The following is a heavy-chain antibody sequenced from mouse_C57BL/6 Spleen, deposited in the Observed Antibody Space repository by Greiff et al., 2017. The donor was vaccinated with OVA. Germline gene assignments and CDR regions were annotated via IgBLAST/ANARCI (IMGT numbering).Heavy chain of an antibody. J-gene: IGHJ4*01. CDR2: ISNGGGST. D-gene: IGHD2-4*01. CDR3: ARHDDYDDYYAMDY. Sequence: KRLEWVAYISNGGGSTYYPDTVKGRFTISRDNAKNTLYLQMSRLKSEDTAMYYCARHDDYDDYYAMDYWGQGTSVTVSS. V-gene: IGHV5-12*01.